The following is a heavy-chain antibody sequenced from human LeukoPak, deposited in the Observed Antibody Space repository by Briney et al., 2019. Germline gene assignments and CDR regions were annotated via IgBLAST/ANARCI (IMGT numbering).Heavy chain of an antibody. J-gene: IGHJ4*02. CDR3: ARLSRTSYGKYYFEY. CDR1: GFTFSNYA. V-gene: IGHV3-21*01. D-gene: IGHD2-2*01. Sequence: GGSLRLSCAASGFTFSNYAMEWVRQAPGKGLEWVSSLSSTSINIYYADSVKGRFTISRDNAKNSLYLQMNSLRAEDTAVYYCARLSRTSYGKYYFEYWGQGTLVTVSS. CDR2: LSSTSINI.